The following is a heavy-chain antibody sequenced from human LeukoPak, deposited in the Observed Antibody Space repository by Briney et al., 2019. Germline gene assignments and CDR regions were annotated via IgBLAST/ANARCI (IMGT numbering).Heavy chain of an antibody. CDR1: GFTFSSYW. Sequence: GGSLRLSCAASGFTFSSYWMHWVRQAPGKGLVWVSRINCDGSTTNYADSVKGRFTISRDNAKNTLYLQMNSLRAEDTAVYYCARDLYGGKGDYWGQGTLVTVSS. D-gene: IGHD4-23*01. CDR3: ARDLYGGKGDY. V-gene: IGHV3-74*01. J-gene: IGHJ4*02. CDR2: INCDGSTT.